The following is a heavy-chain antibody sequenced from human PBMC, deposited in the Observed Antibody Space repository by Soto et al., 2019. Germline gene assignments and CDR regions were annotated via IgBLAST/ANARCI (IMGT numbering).Heavy chain of an antibody. CDR3: AKIPSHYDSSGYEY. CDR2: ISGSGGST. CDR1: GFTFSSYA. V-gene: IGHV3-23*01. D-gene: IGHD3-22*01. Sequence: HPGGSLRLSCAASGFTFSSYAMSWVRQAPGKGLEWVSAISGSGGSTYYADSVKGRFTISRDNSKNTLYLQMNSLRAEDTAVYYCAKIPSHYDSSGYEYWGQGTLVTVSS. J-gene: IGHJ4*02.